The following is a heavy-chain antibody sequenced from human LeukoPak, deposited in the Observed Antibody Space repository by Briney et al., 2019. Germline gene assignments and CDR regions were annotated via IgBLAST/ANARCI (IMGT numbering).Heavy chain of an antibody. CDR3: ARGDRDYDAFDV. J-gene: IGHJ3*01. CDR1: GGSISTYF. D-gene: IGHD3-10*01. CDR2: MYYSGNG. V-gene: IGHV4-59*01. Sequence: SETLSLTCTVSGGSISTYFWTWIRQPPGKPLEWIGYMYYSGNGNYNPSLKSRGTISVDTSKNQFSLELTSVTDADTAVHYCARGDRDYDAFDVWGHGTPVTVSS.